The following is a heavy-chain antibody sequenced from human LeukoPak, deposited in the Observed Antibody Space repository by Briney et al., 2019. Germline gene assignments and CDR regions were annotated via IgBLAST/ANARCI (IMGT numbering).Heavy chain of an antibody. Sequence: PSETLSLTCAVSGYSISSGWYWGWIRPPPGQGLEWIAGIYHTGSTFYNPSLKSRVTISLNTSKNQIYLKLNSLTAADTAVYYCARVASNLFGYASFDFWGQGTLVTVSS. D-gene: IGHD2-2*01. CDR1: GYSISSGWY. V-gene: IGHV4-38-2*01. CDR3: ARVASNLFGYASFDF. J-gene: IGHJ4*02. CDR2: IYHTGST.